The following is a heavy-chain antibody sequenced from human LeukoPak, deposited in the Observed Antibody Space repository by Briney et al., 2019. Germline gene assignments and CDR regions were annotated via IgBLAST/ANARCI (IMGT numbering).Heavy chain of an antibody. CDR3: ARDSTDGVIPRELHPPFDY. D-gene: IGHD1-26*01. V-gene: IGHV3-30-3*01. J-gene: IGHJ4*02. CDR2: VISYDGSKK. CDR1: GFTFSSYA. Sequence: GGSLRLSCAASGFTFSSYAMHWVRQAPGKGLEWVAVVISYDGSKKYYADSVKGRFTISRDNSKNTLYPQMNSLRAEDTAVYYCARDSTDGVIPRELHPPFDYWGQGTLVTVST.